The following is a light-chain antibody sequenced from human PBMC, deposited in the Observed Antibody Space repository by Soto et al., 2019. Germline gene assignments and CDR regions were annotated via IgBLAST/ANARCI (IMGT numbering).Light chain of an antibody. CDR2: DDS. CDR3: QVWDSSSDHYV. Sequence: SYELTQPPSVSVAPGQTASITCGGNNIGTKSVHWYQQQPGQAPVLVVCDDSDRPSGIPERFSGSNSGNTATLTISRVEAGDEADYYCQVWDSSSDHYVFGNGTKLTVL. J-gene: IGLJ1*01. V-gene: IGLV3-21*02. CDR1: NIGTKS.